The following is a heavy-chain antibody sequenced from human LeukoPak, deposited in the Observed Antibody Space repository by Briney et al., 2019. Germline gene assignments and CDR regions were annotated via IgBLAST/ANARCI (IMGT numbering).Heavy chain of an antibody. D-gene: IGHD6-13*01. Sequence: PGGSLRLSCAASGFTFSSYAMSWVRQAPGKGLEWVSSITGRGANTDDADSVKGRFTISRDNAKNMLYLQMNSLRAEDTAVYYCAKSTGYSSSWYPPDYYYYGMDVWGQGTTVTVSS. J-gene: IGHJ6*02. CDR3: AKSTGYSSSWYPPDYYYYGMDV. CDR1: GFTFSSYA. V-gene: IGHV3-23*01. CDR2: ITGRGANT.